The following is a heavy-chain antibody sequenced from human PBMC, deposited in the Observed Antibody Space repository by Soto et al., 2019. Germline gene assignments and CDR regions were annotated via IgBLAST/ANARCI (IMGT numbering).Heavy chain of an antibody. CDR3: ARGLRFSDWFDP. Sequence: SETLSLTCTVTGGTISGYYWTWIRQSAGGGLEWIGRIYSSGSTNYNPSLKSRVTISLDTSMNHFSLRLSSVTAADTAVYYCARGLRFSDWFDPWGQGTLVTVSS. CDR1: GGTISGYY. CDR2: IYSSGST. V-gene: IGHV4-4*07. J-gene: IGHJ5*02. D-gene: IGHD5-12*01.